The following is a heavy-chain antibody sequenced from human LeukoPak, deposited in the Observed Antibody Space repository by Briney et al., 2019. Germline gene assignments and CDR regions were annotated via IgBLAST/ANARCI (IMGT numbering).Heavy chain of an antibody. CDR3: ARGGGYYPIDY. CDR2: LYSDGRT. Sequence: GGSLRLSCAASGFTFSSSAMSWVRQAPGEGLEWVSVLYSDGRTYYADSVKGRFTISRDTSKNTLYLQVNSLRAEDTAVYYCARGGGYYPIDYWGQGTLVTVSS. V-gene: IGHV3-23*01. CDR1: GFTFSSSA. J-gene: IGHJ4*02. D-gene: IGHD2-15*01.